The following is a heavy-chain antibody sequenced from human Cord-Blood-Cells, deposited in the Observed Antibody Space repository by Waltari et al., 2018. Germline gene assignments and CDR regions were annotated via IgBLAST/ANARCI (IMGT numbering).Heavy chain of an antibody. J-gene: IGHJ5*02. Sequence: QLQLQESGPGLVKPSETLSLTCTVSGGSISSSSYYWGWIRQPPGTGLEWIGSIYYSGSTYYNPSLKSRVTISVDTSKNQFSLKLSSVTAADTAVYYCARVGFGSRAWFDPWGQGTLVTVSS. V-gene: IGHV4-39*07. CDR2: IYYSGST. CDR3: ARVGFGSRAWFDP. D-gene: IGHD3-16*01. CDR1: GGSISSSSYY.